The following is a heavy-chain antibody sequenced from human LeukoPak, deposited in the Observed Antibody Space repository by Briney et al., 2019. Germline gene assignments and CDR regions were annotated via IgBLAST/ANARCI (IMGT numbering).Heavy chain of an antibody. CDR1: GGSISSYY. Sequence: PSETLSLTCTVSGGSISSYYWSWIRQPPGKGLEWIGYINYSGSTNYNPSLKSRVTMSVDTSKNQVSLKLSSVTAADTAMYYCAREGRQDYVHFDHWGQGSLVTVPS. V-gene: IGHV4-59*01. D-gene: IGHD4-17*01. CDR3: AREGRQDYVHFDH. J-gene: IGHJ4*02. CDR2: INYSGST.